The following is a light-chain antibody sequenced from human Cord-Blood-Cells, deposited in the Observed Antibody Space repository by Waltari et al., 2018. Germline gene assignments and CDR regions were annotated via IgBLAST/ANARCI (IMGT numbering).Light chain of an antibody. Sequence: DIQMTQSPSSLSASVGDRGTITCRASQSISSYLNWYQQKRGKAPKLLVYAASSLQSGVPSRFSGSGSGTDFTFRISSLHPEDFATYYCQQSHSTPFTVGPGPRVDIK. J-gene: IGKJ3*01. V-gene: IGKV1-39*01. CDR3: QQSHSTPFT. CDR1: QSISSY. CDR2: AAS.